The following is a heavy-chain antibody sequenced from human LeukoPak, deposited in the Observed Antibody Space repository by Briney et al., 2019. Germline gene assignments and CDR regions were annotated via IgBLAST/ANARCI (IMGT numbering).Heavy chain of an antibody. CDR3: VKEGGYTYGQNQYYAMDV. CDR2: ISSSSSYI. J-gene: IGHJ6*02. V-gene: IGHV3-21*04. D-gene: IGHD5-18*01. Sequence: PGGSLRLSCAASGFTFSSYSMNWVRQAPGKGLEWVSSISSSSSYIYYADSVKGRFTISRDNAKNSLYLQMNSLRAEDTAVYYCVKEGGYTYGQNQYYAMDVWGQGTTVNVSS. CDR1: GFTFSSYS.